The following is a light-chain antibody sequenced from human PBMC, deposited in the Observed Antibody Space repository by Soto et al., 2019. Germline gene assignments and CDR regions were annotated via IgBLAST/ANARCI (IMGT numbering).Light chain of an antibody. V-gene: IGKV3-20*01. CDR2: GAS. Sequence: EIVLTQSPGTLSLSPGERATISCRASQSVSSSYLAWYQQKPGQAPRLLLYGASSRATGIPDRFSGSGSGTDFTLTISRLETEDFAAYYCQQYGNSIPITFGQGTRLEI. CDR3: QQYGNSIPIT. J-gene: IGKJ5*01. CDR1: QSVSSSY.